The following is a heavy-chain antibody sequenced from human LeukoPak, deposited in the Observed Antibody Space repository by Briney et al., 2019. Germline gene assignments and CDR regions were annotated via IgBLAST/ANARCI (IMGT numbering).Heavy chain of an antibody. D-gene: IGHD3-22*01. CDR3: ARQGYDSSGYYYYYFDY. CDR2: MQYDGTDK. CDR1: GFAFSSHG. Sequence: GGSLRLSCAASGFAFSSHGMHWVRQAPGKGLEWVSFMQYDGTDKFYADSVKGRFTISRDNSKNTLYLQMNSLRAEDTAVYYCARQGYDSSGYYYYYFDYWGQGTLVTVSS. V-gene: IGHV3-30*02. J-gene: IGHJ4*02.